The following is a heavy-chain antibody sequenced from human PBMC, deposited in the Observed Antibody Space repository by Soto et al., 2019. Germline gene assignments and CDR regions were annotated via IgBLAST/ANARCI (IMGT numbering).Heavy chain of an antibody. J-gene: IGHJ4*02. Sequence: SETLSLTCAVYGGSFSGYYWSWIRQPPGKGLEWIGEINHSESTNYNPSLKSRVTISVDTSKNQFSLKLSSVTAADTAVYYCARIGPDTAMVRVDYWGQGTLVTVSS. CDR3: ARIGPDTAMVRVDY. CDR2: INHSEST. V-gene: IGHV4-34*01. D-gene: IGHD5-18*01. CDR1: GGSFSGYY.